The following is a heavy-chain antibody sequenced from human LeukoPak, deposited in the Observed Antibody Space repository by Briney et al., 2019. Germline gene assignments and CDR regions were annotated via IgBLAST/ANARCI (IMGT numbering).Heavy chain of an antibody. J-gene: IGHJ4*02. CDR1: GFTFSSYG. D-gene: IGHD2-2*01. CDR2: ISGSGGST. CDR3: ARDRGLVPAAMSDY. V-gene: IGHV3-23*01. Sequence: GGTLRLSCAASGFTFSSYGMSWVRQAPGKGLEWVSAISGSGGSTYYADSVKGRFTISRDNSKNTLYLQMNSLRAEDTAVYYCARDRGLVPAAMSDYWGQGTLATVSS.